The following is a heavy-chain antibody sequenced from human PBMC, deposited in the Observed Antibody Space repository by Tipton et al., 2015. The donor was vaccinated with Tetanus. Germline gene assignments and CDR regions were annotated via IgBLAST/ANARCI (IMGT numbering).Heavy chain of an antibody. CDR3: ARAGNSIAAAGTQFDY. D-gene: IGHD6-13*01. CDR1: GFTFSSYW. J-gene: IGHJ4*02. V-gene: IGHV3-7*01. Sequence: QLVQSGGGLVQPGGSLRLSCAASGFTFSSYWMSWVRQAPGKGLEWVANIKQDGSEKYYVDSVKGRFTISRDNAKNSLYLQMNSLRAEDTAVYYCARAGNSIAAAGTQFDYWGQGTLVTVSS. CDR2: IKQDGSEK.